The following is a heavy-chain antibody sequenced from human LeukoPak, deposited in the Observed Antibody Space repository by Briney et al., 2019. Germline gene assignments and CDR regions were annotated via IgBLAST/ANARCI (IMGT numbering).Heavy chain of an antibody. D-gene: IGHD6-19*01. CDR3: AKNRAVAGTEKDY. J-gene: IGHJ4*02. V-gene: IGHV3-23*01. CDR1: GFTFSSYT. Sequence: GGSLRLSCAASGFTFSSYTMSWVRQAPGKGLEWVSAISGSGGSTYYADSVKGRFTISRDNSKNTLYLQMNSLRAEDTAVYYCAKNRAVAGTEKDYWGQGTLVTVSS. CDR2: ISGSGGST.